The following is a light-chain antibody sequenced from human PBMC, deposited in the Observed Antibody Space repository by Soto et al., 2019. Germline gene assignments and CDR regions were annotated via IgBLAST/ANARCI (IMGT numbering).Light chain of an antibody. Sequence: EIVLTQSPATLSLSPGERATLSCRASQSVSGYLAWYQQKPGQAPRLLIYDTSNRATGIPARFSGSGSGTDFTLTIRSLEAEDFAVCYCQLSINWPLTFGGGTKVEIK. V-gene: IGKV3-11*01. CDR2: DTS. J-gene: IGKJ4*01. CDR1: QSVSGY. CDR3: QLSINWPLT.